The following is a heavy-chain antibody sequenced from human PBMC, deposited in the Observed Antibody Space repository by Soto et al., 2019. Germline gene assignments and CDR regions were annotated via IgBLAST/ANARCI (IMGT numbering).Heavy chain of an antibody. CDR3: ASDRECSGGTCYNYLDY. CDR2: IYYSGST. J-gene: IGHJ4*02. V-gene: IGHV4-31*03. D-gene: IGHD2-15*01. Sequence: KTSETLSLTCTVSGGSISSGGYYWSWIRQHPGRGLEWIGYIYYSGSTYYNPSLKSRVTISVDTSKNQFSLQLSSVTAADTAVYYCASDRECSGGTCYNYLDYWGQGALVTVSS. CDR1: GGSISSGGYY.